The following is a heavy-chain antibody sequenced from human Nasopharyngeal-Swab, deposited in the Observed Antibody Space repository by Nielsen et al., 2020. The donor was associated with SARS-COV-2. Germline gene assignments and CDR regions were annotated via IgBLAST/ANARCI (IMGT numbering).Heavy chain of an antibody. CDR2: IFRSGDV. D-gene: IGHD2-21*02. V-gene: IGHV4-59*08. CDR1: GVSITSQY. CDR3: ARLGYGDYEADY. J-gene: IGHJ4*02. Sequence: SETLSLTCTVSGVSITSQYWSWIRQPPGKGPEYIGSIFRSGDVRYSPSLSSRVTMSVDTSKNQMSLRLRSATAADTAMYYCARLGYGDYEADYWGQGILVTVFS.